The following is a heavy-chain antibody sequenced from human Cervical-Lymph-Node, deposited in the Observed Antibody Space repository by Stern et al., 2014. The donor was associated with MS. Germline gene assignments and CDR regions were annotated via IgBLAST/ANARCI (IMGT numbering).Heavy chain of an antibody. CDR1: GFSLNTTGMC. Sequence: QVTLKESGPALVKPTQTLTLTCSFSGFSLNTTGMCVSWIRQPPGKALEWLAVIHWDDDKYYSPPLKSRLTISKDTSNQQVVLTVTNMDPEDTATYYCARMTAAGIFYYFAMDVWGQGATVTVSS. CDR2: IHWDDDK. CDR3: ARMTAAGIFYYFAMDV. J-gene: IGHJ6*02. D-gene: IGHD6-13*01. V-gene: IGHV2-70*01.